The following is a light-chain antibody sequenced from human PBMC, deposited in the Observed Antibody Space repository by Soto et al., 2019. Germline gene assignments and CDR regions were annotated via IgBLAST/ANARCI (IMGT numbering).Light chain of an antibody. CDR3: AAWDDSLSGPV. J-gene: IGLJ3*02. V-gene: IGLV1-47*02. Sequence: QSVLTQPPSASGTPGQRVTISCSGSTSNLGSHFVYWYQQLPGTAPKLLIYNNNQRPSGVPDRFSGSKSGTSASLAIGGLRCDDESDYFCAAWDDSLSGPVFGGGTKLTVL. CDR2: NNN. CDR1: TSNLGSHF.